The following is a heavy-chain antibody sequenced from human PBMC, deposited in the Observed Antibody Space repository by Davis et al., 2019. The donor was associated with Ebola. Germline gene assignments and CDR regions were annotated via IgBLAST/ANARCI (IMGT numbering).Heavy chain of an antibody. CDR2: IYYSGST. CDR1: GGSISSYY. Sequence: PSETLSLTCTISGGSISSYYWSWIRQPPGKGLEWIGYIYYSGSTNYNPSLKSRVTMSVDTSKNQFSLKLSSVTAADTAVYYCAKDRGDYVWGSYPQPGDYWGQGTLVTVSS. V-gene: IGHV4-59*12. CDR3: AKDRGDYVWGSYPQPGDY. J-gene: IGHJ4*02. D-gene: IGHD3-16*02.